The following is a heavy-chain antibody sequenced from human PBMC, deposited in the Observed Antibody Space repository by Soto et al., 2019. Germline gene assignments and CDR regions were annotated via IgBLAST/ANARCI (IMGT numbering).Heavy chain of an antibody. CDR2: ISISGGNP. V-gene: IGHV3-23*01. D-gene: IGHD4-17*01. CDR3: ANEIRPNDY. CDR1: GLPFSSHA. Sequence: EVQLLESGGGLVQPGGSLRLSCAASGLPFSSHAMSWVRQAPGKGLEWVSSISISGGNPYYADSVRGRFPISRDNSKNTLYLHLNSLTAEDTAIYYCANEIRPNDYWGQGTLVTVSS. J-gene: IGHJ4*02.